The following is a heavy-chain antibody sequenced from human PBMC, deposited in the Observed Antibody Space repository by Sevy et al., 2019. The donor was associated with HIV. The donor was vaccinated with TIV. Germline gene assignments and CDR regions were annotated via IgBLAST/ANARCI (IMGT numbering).Heavy chain of an antibody. D-gene: IGHD3-3*01. CDR3: AIALRNFWRGYPGYYYGMDV. CDR2: IYYSGST. CDR1: GGSISSYY. Sequence: SETLSLTCTVSGGSISSYYWSWIRQPPGKGLEWIGYIYYSGSTIYNPSLKSRVTISVDTSKNQFSLKLSSVTTADTAVYYCAIALRNFWRGYPGYYYGMDVWGQGTTVTVSS. V-gene: IGHV4-59*01. J-gene: IGHJ6*02.